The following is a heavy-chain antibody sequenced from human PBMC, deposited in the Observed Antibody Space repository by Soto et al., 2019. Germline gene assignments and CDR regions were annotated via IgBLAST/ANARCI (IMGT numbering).Heavy chain of an antibody. J-gene: IGHJ4*02. D-gene: IGHD6-6*01. CDR3: AKRVEYSSSTHYLDY. Sequence: PGGSLRLSCEASGFTFSRYGMNWVRQAPGKGLEWVSSVSDSGGSKYYADSVKGRFTIFRDNSKNTLYLQMNSLRAEDTAIYYCAKRVEYSSSTHYLDYWGQGTLVTVSS. CDR1: GFTFSRYG. V-gene: IGHV3-23*01. CDR2: VSDSGGSK.